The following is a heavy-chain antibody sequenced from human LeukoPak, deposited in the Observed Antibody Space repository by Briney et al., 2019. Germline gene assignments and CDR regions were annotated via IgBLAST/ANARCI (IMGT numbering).Heavy chain of an antibody. CDR2: IYYSGST. V-gene: IGHV4-59*01. D-gene: IGHD1-20*01. CDR3: ARAGLTGRYNWFDP. Sequence: SETLSLTCTVSGGSISSYYWSWIRQPPGKGLEWIGYIYYSGSTNYNPSLKSRVTISVDTSKNQFSLRLSSVTAADTAVYYCARAGLTGRYNWFDPWGQGTLVTVSS. J-gene: IGHJ5*02. CDR1: GGSISSYY.